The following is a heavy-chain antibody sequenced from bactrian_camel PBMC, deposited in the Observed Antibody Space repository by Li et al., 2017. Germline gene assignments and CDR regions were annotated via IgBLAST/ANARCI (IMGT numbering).Heavy chain of an antibody. D-gene: IGHD3*01. CDR3: VKDLGALLLGYEGDY. CDR1: GFRFGDYP. CDR2: IDYSGTLT. Sequence: VQLVESGGGLVQPGGSLTLSCAASGFRFGDYPMSWVRQAPGKALEWLAQIDYSGTLTRINTPAEGRFTISRDKAANTVYLQLNSLKTEDTAKYYCVKDLGALLLGYEGDYWGQGTQVTVS. J-gene: IGHJ4*01. V-gene: IGHV3-1*01.